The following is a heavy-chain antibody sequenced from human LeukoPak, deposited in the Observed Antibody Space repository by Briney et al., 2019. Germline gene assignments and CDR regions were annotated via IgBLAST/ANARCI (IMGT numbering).Heavy chain of an antibody. Sequence: PGGSLRLSCAASGFTFSSYAMSWVRQAPGKGLEWVSAISGSGGSTYYADSVKGRFTISRDNSKNTLYLQMNSLRAEDTAVYYCAKTVEGTGSYYYYYMDVWGKGTTVTVSS. CDR3: AKTVEGTGSYYYYYMDV. CDR2: ISGSGGST. D-gene: IGHD1-1*01. V-gene: IGHV3-23*01. CDR1: GFTFSSYA. J-gene: IGHJ6*03.